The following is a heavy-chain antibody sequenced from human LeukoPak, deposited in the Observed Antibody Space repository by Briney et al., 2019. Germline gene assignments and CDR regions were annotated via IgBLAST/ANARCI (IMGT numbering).Heavy chain of an antibody. V-gene: IGHV4-39*07. D-gene: IGHD6-13*01. CDR2: IYYSGST. Sequence: SSETLSLTCTVSGGSISSSSYYWGWIRQPPGKGLEWIGSIYYSGSTNYNPSLKSRVTISVDTSKNQFSLKLSSVTAADTAVYYCARGGGTTGPYSSSWYYYYYYMDVWGKGTTVTISS. CDR1: GGSISSSSYY. CDR3: ARGGGTTGPYSSSWYYYYYYMDV. J-gene: IGHJ6*03.